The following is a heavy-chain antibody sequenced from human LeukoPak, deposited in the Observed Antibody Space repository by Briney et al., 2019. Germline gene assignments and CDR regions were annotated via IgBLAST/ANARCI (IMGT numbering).Heavy chain of an antibody. D-gene: IGHD6-13*01. V-gene: IGHV3-7*01. CDR2: IKEDGGEK. CDR3: ARDGLPAAGGY. J-gene: IGHJ4*02. CDR1: GFTFSSHW. Sequence: GGSLRLSCVASGFTFSSHWMRWVRQAPGKGLEWVANIKEDGGEKYYMDSVKGRFTISRDNAKNSVYLQMNSLRTEDTAIYFCARDGLPAAGGYWGQGTLVTVSS.